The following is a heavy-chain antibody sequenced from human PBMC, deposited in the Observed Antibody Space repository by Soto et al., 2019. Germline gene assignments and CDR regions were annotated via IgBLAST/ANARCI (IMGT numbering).Heavy chain of an antibody. CDR2: IKQDGSEK. V-gene: IGHV3-7*01. CDR3: ARDGDGYPA. CDR1: GFTFSRNW. Sequence: EVQLVESGGGLVQPGGSLTLSCAASGFTFSRNWMSWVRQAPGKGLEWVANIKQDGSEKYYADAVKGRFTLSRDNVENSLYLLMNSLRAEDTAVYYCARDGDGYPAWGQGTLVTVSS. J-gene: IGHJ5*02. D-gene: IGHD1-1*01.